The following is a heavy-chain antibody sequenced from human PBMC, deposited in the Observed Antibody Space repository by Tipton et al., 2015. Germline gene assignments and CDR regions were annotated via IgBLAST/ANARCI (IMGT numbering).Heavy chain of an antibody. CDR3: ARGYSPRRWFDP. Sequence: QLVQSGAVVKKPGESLKISCKGSEDIFRSYWIGWVRQMPGKGLEWMGIIYSGDSDAKYSPSFEGQVTISADKSINTAYLQWRSLKTSDTAMYYGARGYSPRRWFDPWGQGTLVTVSS. D-gene: IGHD5-18*01. V-gene: IGHV5-51*01. CDR1: EDIFRSYW. CDR2: IYSGDSDA. J-gene: IGHJ5*02.